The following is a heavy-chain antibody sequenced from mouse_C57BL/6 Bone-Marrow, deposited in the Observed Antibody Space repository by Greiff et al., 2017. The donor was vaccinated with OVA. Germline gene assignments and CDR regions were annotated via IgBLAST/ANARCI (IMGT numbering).Heavy chain of an antibody. V-gene: IGHV7-1*01. J-gene: IGHJ2*01. CDR3: ARANYYGSSYGFDY. CDR2: SRNKANDYTT. CDR1: GFTFSDFY. D-gene: IGHD1-1*01. Sequence: EVKLMESGGGLVQSGRSLRLSCATSGFTFSDFYMEWVRQAPGKGLEWIAASRNKANDYTTEYSASVKGRFIVSRDTSQSILYLQMNALRAEDTAIYYCARANYYGSSYGFDYWGQGTTLTVSS.